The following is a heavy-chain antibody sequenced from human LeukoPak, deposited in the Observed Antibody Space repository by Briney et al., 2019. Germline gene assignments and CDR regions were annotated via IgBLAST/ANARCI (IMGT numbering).Heavy chain of an antibody. CDR3: ARDTGYMDV. CDR1: GGSISSYY. D-gene: IGHD4-11*01. Sequence: PSETLSLTCTVSGGSISSYYWSWIRQPPGKGLEWIGYIYYSGSTSYNPSLKSRVTISVDTSKNQFSLKLSSVTAADTAVYYCARDTGYMDVWGKGTTVTVSS. V-gene: IGHV4-59*12. J-gene: IGHJ6*03. CDR2: IYYSGST.